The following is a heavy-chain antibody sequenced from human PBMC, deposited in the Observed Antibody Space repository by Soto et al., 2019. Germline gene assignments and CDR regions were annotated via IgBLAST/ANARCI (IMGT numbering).Heavy chain of an antibody. CDR2: ITLIFGTA. CDR3: ASSVVPAPIGFGYYYYGMDV. CDR1: GGTSSSNA. V-gene: IGHV1-69*01. J-gene: IGHJ6*02. D-gene: IGHD2-2*02. Sequence: QVQLVQSGAEVKKPGSSVKVSCKASGGTSSSNAISWVRQAPGQGLEWMGGITLIFGTANYAQKFQGRVTITSDECTTTAYMELSSLRSEDTAVYYCASSVVPAPIGFGYYYYGMDVWGQGTTVTVPS.